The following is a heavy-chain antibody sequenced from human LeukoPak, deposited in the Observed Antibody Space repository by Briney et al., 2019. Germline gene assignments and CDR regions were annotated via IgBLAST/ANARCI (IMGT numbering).Heavy chain of an antibody. CDR1: GSTFSSYA. CDR3: AKDPVDSSSWTVYDY. V-gene: IGHV3-23*01. J-gene: IGHJ4*02. CDR2: ISGSGGST. Sequence: GGSLRLSCAASGSTFSSYAMSWVHQAPGKGLEWVSAISGSGGSTYYADSVKGRFTISRDNSKNTLYLQMNSLGAEDTAVYYCAKDPVDSSSWTVYDYWGQGTLVTVSS. D-gene: IGHD6-13*01.